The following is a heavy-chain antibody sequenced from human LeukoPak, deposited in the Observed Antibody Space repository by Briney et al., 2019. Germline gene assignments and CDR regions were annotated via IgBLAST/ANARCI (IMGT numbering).Heavy chain of an antibody. J-gene: IGHJ5*02. CDR1: GYTFTSYY. V-gene: IGHV1-46*01. D-gene: IGHD3-10*01. CDR2: INPSGGST. CDR3: ARDFAAPDYYGSGSMGWFDP. Sequence: ASVKVSCKASGYTFTSYYMHWVRQAPGQGLEWMGIINPSGGSTSYAQKFQGRVTMTRDTSISTAYMELSRLRSDDTAVYYCARDFAAPDYYGSGSMGWFDPWGQGTLVTVSS.